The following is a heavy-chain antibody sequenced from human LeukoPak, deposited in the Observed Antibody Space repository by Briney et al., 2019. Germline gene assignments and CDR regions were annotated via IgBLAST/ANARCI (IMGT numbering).Heavy chain of an antibody. CDR1: GFTFSSYG. V-gene: IGHV3-30*02. CDR3: IIYHDPLTGHYGLINH. CDR2: IQYDGNNK. J-gene: IGHJ5*02. Sequence: GGSLRLSCAASGFTFSSYGMHWVRQAPGKGLEWVAFIQYDGNNKYYADSVKGRFTISRDNSKNTLYLQMNSLKIEDTAVYYCIIYHDPLTGHYGLINHWGQGTLVTVSS. D-gene: IGHD3-9*01.